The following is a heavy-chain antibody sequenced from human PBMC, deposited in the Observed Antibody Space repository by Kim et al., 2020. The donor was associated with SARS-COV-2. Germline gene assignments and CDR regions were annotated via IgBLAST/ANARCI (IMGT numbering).Heavy chain of an antibody. D-gene: IGHD3-16*01. J-gene: IGHJ4*02. Sequence: KYTDNSVKGRFTNSRDTATNSLDLQMNSLRAEDTAVYYCARGRSYEPFVYWGQGTLVTVSS. V-gene: IGHV3-7*04. CDR2: K. CDR3: ARGRSYEPFVY.